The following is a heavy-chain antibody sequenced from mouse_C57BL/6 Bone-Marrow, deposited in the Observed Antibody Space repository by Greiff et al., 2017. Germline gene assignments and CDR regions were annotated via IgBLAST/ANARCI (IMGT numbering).Heavy chain of an antibody. CDR2: IRNKANGYTT. Sequence: EVQLVESGGGLVQPGGSLSLSCAASGFTFTDYYMSWVRQPPGKALEWLGFIRNKANGYTTEYSASVKGRFTISRDTSPSILHLHMIALRVEDSATDYCARIYYGNYVGTMDYWGQGTSVTVSS. CDR1: GFTFTDYY. J-gene: IGHJ4*01. V-gene: IGHV7-3*01. D-gene: IGHD2-1*01. CDR3: ARIYYGNYVGTMDY.